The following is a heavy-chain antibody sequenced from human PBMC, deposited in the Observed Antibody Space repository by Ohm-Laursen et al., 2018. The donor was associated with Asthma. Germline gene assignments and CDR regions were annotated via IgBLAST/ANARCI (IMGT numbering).Heavy chain of an antibody. V-gene: IGHV3-30*18. D-gene: IGHD6-19*01. J-gene: IGHJ4*02. CDR3: AKDDSSAWTHFDY. CDR2: ISYDENKK. CDR1: GLTINRYG. Sequence: SLRLSCAASGLTINRYGLHWVRRAPGKGLEWVAFISYDENKKYYADSVKGRFTISRNNSKNTLYLQMNSLRPDDTAVYYCAKDDSSAWTHFDYWGQGTLVTVSS.